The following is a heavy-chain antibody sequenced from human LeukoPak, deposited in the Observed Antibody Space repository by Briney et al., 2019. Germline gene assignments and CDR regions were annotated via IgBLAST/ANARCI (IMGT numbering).Heavy chain of an antibody. J-gene: IGHJ4*02. D-gene: IGHD2-2*01. V-gene: IGHV3-74*01. CDR1: GITFSSNW. Sequence: GGSLGLSCAASGITFSSNWMHWVRQAPGKGLVWVSRINGDGSVTNYADSVKGRFTISRDNAKNTLYLQMNSLRAEDTAVYYCGSSSSTCCDYWGQGALVTVSS. CDR3: GSSSSTCCDY. CDR2: INGDGSVT.